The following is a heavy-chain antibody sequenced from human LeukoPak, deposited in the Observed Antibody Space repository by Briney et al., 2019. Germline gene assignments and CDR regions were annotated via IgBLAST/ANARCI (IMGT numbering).Heavy chain of an antibody. CDR2: IYPGDSDT. V-gene: IGHV5-51*01. Sequence: GESLKISCKASGYSFTNYWIAWVRQMPGKGLELMGIIYPGDSDTRYSPSFQGQVIISADKSISTAYLQWSSLKASDTAMYYCARSSSGYSTIDYWGQGTLVTVSS. CDR1: GYSFTNYW. CDR3: ARSSSGYSTIDY. D-gene: IGHD3-22*01. J-gene: IGHJ4*02.